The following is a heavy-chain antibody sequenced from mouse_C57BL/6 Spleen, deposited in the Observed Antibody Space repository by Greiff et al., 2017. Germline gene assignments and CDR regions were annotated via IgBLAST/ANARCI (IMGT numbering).Heavy chain of an antibody. CDR2: SRNKANDYTT. Sequence: EVKLVESGGGLVQSGRSLRLSCATSGFTFSDFYMEWVRQAPGKGLGWIAASRNKANDYTTEYSASVKGRFIVSRDTSQSILYLQMNALRAEDTAIYYCARARYDGYYHWYFDVWGTGTTVTVSS. V-gene: IGHV7-1*01. D-gene: IGHD2-3*01. CDR1: GFTFSDFY. CDR3: ARARYDGYYHWYFDV. J-gene: IGHJ1*03.